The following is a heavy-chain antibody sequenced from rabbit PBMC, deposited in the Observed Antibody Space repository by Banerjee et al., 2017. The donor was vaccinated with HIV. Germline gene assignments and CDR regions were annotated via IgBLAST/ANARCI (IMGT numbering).Heavy chain of an antibody. CDR1: GFDFSSYW. CDR2: MDAGSSGTT. D-gene: IGHD1-1*01. Sequence: QEQLVESGGGLVQPEGSLTLTCKASGFDFSSYWICWVRQAPGKGLEWIACMDAGSSGTTNYASWAKGRFTISKTSSTTVALQMTSLTAADTATYFCARDLPVSGGYSFDLWGPGTLVTVS. J-gene: IGHJ4*01. V-gene: IGHV1S45*01. CDR3: ARDLPVSGGYSFDL.